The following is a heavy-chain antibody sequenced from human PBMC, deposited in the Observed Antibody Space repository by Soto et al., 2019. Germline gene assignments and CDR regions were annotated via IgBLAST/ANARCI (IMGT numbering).Heavy chain of an antibody. CDR2: ISASGRTT. CDR3: TRGPRPSSVGTGAF. J-gene: IGHJ4*02. Sequence: GGSLRLSCAASGFTFSDYEMNWIRQAPGKGLEWVSYISASGRTTYYGDSVRGRFTISRDNTKNSLYLQMNSLRADDTAVYYCTRGPRPSSVGTGAFWGQGTLVTVSS. CDR1: GFTFSDYE. D-gene: IGHD3-10*01. V-gene: IGHV3-48*03.